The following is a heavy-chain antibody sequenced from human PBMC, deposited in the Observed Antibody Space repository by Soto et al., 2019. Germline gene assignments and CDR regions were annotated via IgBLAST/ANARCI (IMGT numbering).Heavy chain of an antibody. J-gene: IGHJ4*02. Sequence: QVHLVQSGAEVKKPGASVKVSCKASGYTFTSYGITWVRQAPGQGLEWMGWISAHNGNTDYAQKLQGRVIVTRDTSTSTAYMELMSMRSDDTAVYYCARGRYGDYWGQGALVTVSS. V-gene: IGHV1-18*01. CDR2: ISAHNGNT. CDR3: ARGRYGDY. D-gene: IGHD1-1*01. CDR1: GYTFTSYG.